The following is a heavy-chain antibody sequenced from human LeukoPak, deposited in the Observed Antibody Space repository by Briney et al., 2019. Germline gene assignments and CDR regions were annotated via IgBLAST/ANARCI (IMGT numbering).Heavy chain of an antibody. V-gene: IGHV3-11*04. CDR3: AKDQSSSWAFDY. D-gene: IGHD6-13*01. CDR1: GFTFSDYY. J-gene: IGHJ4*02. Sequence: GGSLRLSRAASGFTFSDYYMSWIRQAPGKGLEWVSYISSSGSTIYYADSVKGRFTISRDNAKNSLYLQMNSLRAEDTAVYYCAKDQSSSWAFDYWGQGTLVTVSS. CDR2: ISSSGSTI.